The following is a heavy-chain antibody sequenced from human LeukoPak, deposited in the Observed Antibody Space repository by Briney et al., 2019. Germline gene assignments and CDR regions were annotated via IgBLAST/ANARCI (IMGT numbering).Heavy chain of an antibody. CDR1: GFTFSSYA. D-gene: IGHD3-22*01. CDR2: ISGSGGST. Sequence: GGSLRLSCAASGFTFSSYAMSWVRQAPGKGLEWVSAISGSGGSTYYADSVKGRFTISRDNSKNTLYLQMNSLRSEDTAVYYCAKERYYYDSSGYESGRYFQHWGQGTLVTVSS. CDR3: AKERYYYDSSGYESGRYFQH. V-gene: IGHV3-23*01. J-gene: IGHJ1*01.